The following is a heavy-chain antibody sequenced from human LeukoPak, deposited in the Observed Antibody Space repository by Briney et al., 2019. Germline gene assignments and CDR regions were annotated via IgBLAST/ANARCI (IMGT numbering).Heavy chain of an antibody. J-gene: IGHJ4*02. CDR1: GYTFTSYY. V-gene: IGHV1-46*01. CDR3: ARDRGGMITFGGVVPKYYFDY. CDR2: INPSGGST. Sequence: ASVKVSCKASGYTFTSYYMHWVRQAPGQGLEWMGIINPSGGSTSYAQNFQGRVTMTRDTSTSTVYMELSSLRSEDTAAYYCARDRGGMITFGGVVPKYYFDYWGQGTLVTVSS. D-gene: IGHD3-16*01.